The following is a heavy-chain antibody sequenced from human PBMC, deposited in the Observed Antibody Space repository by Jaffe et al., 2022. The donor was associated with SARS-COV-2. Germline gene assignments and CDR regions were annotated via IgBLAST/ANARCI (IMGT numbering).Heavy chain of an antibody. CDR3: ARGGPCSGGSCYSYWYFDL. D-gene: IGHD2-15*01. CDR2: IGTAGDT. CDR1: GFTFSSYD. J-gene: IGHJ2*01. V-gene: IGHV3-13*01. Sequence: EVQLVESGGGLVQPGGSLRLSCAASGFTFSSYDMHWVRQATGKGLEWVSAIGTAGDTYYPGSVKGRFTISRENAKNSLYLQMNSLRAGDTAVYYCARGGPCSGGSCYSYWYFDLWGRGTLVTVSS.